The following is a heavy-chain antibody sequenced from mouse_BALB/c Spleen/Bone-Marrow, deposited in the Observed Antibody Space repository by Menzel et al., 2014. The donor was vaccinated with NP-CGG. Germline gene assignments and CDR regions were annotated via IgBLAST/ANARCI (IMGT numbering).Heavy chain of an antibody. CDR3: ASYRYAWYFDV. D-gene: IGHD2-14*01. Sequence: EVQLQQSGAELVKPGDSVKLSCTASGFNIKDTYLHWVKQRPEQGLEWIGRIDPANGNTKYDPKFQGKATITADTSSNTAYLQLSSLTSEDTAVYYCASYRYAWYFDVWGAGTTVTVSS. J-gene: IGHJ1*01. V-gene: IGHV14-3*02. CDR1: GFNIKDTY. CDR2: IDPANGNT.